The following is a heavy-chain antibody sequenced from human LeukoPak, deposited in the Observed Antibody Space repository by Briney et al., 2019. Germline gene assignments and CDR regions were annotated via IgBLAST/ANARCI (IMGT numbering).Heavy chain of an antibody. J-gene: IGHJ4*02. V-gene: IGHV4-4*02. CDR1: GGSIKSNNW. CDR2: IYHSGST. Sequence: PSETLSLTCAVSGGSIKSNNWWSWVRQPPGKGLEWIGEIYHSGSTNYNPSLESRVTVSVDKSKNQFSLDLSSVTAADTAVYYCARDMGAPDYGSYSVDYWGQGTLVTVSS. D-gene: IGHD4-23*01. CDR3: ARDMGAPDYGSYSVDY.